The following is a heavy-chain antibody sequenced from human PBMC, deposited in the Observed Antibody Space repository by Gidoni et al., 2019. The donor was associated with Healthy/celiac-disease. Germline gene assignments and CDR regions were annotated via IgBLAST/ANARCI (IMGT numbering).Heavy chain of an antibody. V-gene: IGHV4-34*01. D-gene: IGHD6-6*01. CDR1: GGSFSGYY. Sequence: QVQLQQWGAGLLKPSETLPLTCAVYGGSFSGYYWSWIRQPPGKGLECIGEINLSGSTNYNPSLKSRVTISVDTSKNQFSLKLSSVTAADTAVYYCARGRIAARLSYWGQGTLVTVSS. CDR2: INLSGST. CDR3: ARGRIAARLSY. J-gene: IGHJ4*02.